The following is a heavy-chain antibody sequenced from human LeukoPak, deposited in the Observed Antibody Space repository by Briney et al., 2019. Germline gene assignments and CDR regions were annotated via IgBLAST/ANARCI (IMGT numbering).Heavy chain of an antibody. V-gene: IGHV3-66*01. CDR1: GFTVSSNY. D-gene: IGHD5-12*01. CDR2: IYSGGST. CDR3: AREGSGYGTGYFDY. J-gene: IGHJ4*02. Sequence: PGGSLRLSCAASGFTVSSNYMSWVRQAPGKGLEWVSVIYSGGSTYYADSVKGRFTISRDNSKNTLYLQMNSLRAEDTAVYYCAREGSGYGTGYFDYWGQGTLVTVSS.